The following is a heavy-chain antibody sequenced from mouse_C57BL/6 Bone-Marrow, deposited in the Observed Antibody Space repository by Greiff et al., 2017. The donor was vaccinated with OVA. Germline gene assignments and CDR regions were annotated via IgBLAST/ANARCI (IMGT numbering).Heavy chain of an antibody. CDR1: GYTFTDYN. V-gene: IGHV1-22*01. CDR3: ARNGPSWFAY. J-gene: IGHJ3*01. CDR2: INPNNGGT. Sequence: EVKLMESGPELVKPGASVKMSCKASGYTFTDYNMHWVKQSHGKSLEWIGYINPNNGGTSYNQKFKGKATLTVNKSSSTAYMELRSLTSEDSAVYYCARNGPSWFAYWGQGTLVTVSA.